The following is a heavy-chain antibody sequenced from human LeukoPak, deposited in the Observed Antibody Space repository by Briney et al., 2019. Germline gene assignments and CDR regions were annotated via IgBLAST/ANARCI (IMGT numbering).Heavy chain of an antibody. CDR3: AREKWFGESHDAFDI. Sequence: GSSVKVSCKASGGTFSSYAISWVRQAPGQGLEWMGRIIPIFGTANYAQKFQGRVTITTDESTSTAYMELSRLRSDDTAVYYCAREKWFGESHDAFDIWGQGTMVTVSS. J-gene: IGHJ3*02. CDR1: GGTFSSYA. CDR2: IIPIFGTA. D-gene: IGHD3-10*01. V-gene: IGHV1-69*05.